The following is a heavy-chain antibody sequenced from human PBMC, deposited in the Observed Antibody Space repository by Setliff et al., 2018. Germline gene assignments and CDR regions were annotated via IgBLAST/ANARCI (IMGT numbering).Heavy chain of an antibody. V-gene: IGHV4-39*07. CDR1: GGSISDNGYF. CDR2: IYFGGNT. D-gene: IGHD3-22*01. CDR3: ARAPRYFDPTGSYFDF. Sequence: PSETLSLTCTVPGGSISDNGYFWGWVRQPPGKGLEWIGNIYFGGNTYFNPSFKSRVTISVDTSKNQFSLKLTSVTAADTAVYYCARAPRYFDPTGSYFDFWGQGTLVTVSS. J-gene: IGHJ4*02.